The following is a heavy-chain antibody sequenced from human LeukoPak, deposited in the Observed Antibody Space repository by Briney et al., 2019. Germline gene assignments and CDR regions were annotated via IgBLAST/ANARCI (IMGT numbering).Heavy chain of an antibody. CDR3: ARGVRYYDFWSGYIHFDY. CDR1: GYTFTRYG. V-gene: IGHV1-18*01. J-gene: IGHJ4*02. D-gene: IGHD3-3*01. Sequence: ASVKVSCKASGYTFTRYGITWVRQAPGQGLEWMGWISAYNGDTDYAQKLQGRVTMTTDTSTSTAYMELRSLRSDDTAVYYCARGVRYYDFWSGYIHFDYWGQGTLVTVSS. CDR2: ISAYNGDT.